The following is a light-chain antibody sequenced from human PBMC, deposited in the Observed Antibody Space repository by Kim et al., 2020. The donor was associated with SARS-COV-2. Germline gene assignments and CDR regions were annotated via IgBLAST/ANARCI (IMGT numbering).Light chain of an antibody. Sequence: SSELTQDPAVSVALGQTVRITCQGDSLRSYYASWYQQTPGQAPVLVIYGKNNRPSGIPDRFSGSSSGNTASLTITGAQAEDEADYYCNSRDSSGYHYVFG. V-gene: IGLV3-19*01. CDR1: SLRSYY. CDR3: NSRDSSGYHYV. J-gene: IGLJ1*01. CDR2: GKN.